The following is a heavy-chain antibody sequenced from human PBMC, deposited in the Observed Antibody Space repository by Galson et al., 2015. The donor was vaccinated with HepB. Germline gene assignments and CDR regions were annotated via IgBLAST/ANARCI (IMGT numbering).Heavy chain of an antibody. CDR1: GGSISSYY. D-gene: IGHD4-17*01. V-gene: IGHV4-59*01. CDR3: ARALSGHGDTYWYFDL. J-gene: IGHJ2*01. CDR2: IYYSGST. Sequence: SETLSLTCTVSGGSISSYYWSWIRQPPGKGLEWIGYIYYSGSTNYNPSLKSRVTISVDTSKNQFSLKLSSVTAADTAVYYCARALSGHGDTYWYFDLWGRGTLVTVSS.